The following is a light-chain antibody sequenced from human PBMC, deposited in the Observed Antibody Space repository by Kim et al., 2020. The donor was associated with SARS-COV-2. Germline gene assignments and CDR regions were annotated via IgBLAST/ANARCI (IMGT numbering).Light chain of an antibody. V-gene: IGKV1-33*01. CDR3: QQYDNLPIT. J-gene: IGKJ5*01. Sequence: ASVGDRVTITCQARQDISNYLNWYQQKPGKAPKLLIYDASNLETGVPARFSGSGSGTDFTFTISSLQPEDIATYYCQQYDNLPITFGQGTRLEIK. CDR1: QDISNY. CDR2: DAS.